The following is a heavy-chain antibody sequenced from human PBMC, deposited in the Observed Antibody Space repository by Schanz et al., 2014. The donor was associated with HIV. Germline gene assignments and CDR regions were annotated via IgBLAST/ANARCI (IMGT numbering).Heavy chain of an antibody. Sequence: QVQLVQSGAEVKKPGASVEVSCEASGYTFSAYDINWVRQAPGQGLAWMGWMNPESGNTGIAEQFLGRLSRTSLTSTGTAYMYQASITPEDTAVYYRVRGASFHYDKKGSSLNWYFDIWGRGTLVAVSS. D-gene: IGHD3-16*01. J-gene: IGHJ2*01. CDR1: GYTFSAYD. V-gene: IGHV1-8*02. CDR2: MNPESGNT. CDR3: VRGASFHYDKKGSSLNWYFDI.